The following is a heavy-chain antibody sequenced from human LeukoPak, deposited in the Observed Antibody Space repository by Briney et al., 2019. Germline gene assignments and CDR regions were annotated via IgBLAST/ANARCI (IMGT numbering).Heavy chain of an antibody. CDR2: VYYSGSI. Sequence: PSETLSLTCVVSGGPVSGYYWGWIRQPPGRGLEWIGYVYYSGSINYNPSFKSRITISVDTSRNQFSLQLSSVTAADTAVYYCARIHRYCSGGACYVLDNWGQGTLVAVSS. CDR1: GGPVSGYY. D-gene: IGHD2-15*01. CDR3: ARIHRYCSGGACYVLDN. V-gene: IGHV4-59*02. J-gene: IGHJ4*02.